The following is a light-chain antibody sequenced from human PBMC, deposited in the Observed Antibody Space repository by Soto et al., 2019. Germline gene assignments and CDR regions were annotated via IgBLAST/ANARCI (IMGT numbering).Light chain of an antibody. CDR2: GAS. J-gene: IGKJ5*01. CDR1: QSVSNN. CDR3: QQHNNCPPLT. V-gene: IGKV3-15*01. Sequence: EIVLTQSPGILSLSPGERVTLSCRASQSVSNNYLAWYQQKPGQARRLRIYGASTRATGIAARLSGSGSGTAFTPPTSSLQPEDFAAYYCQQHNNCPPLTFGQGTRREIK.